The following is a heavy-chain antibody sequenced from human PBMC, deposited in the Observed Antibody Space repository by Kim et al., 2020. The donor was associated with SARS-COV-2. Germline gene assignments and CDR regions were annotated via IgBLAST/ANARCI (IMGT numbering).Heavy chain of an antibody. CDR1: GYKFTSYW. V-gene: IGHV5-51*01. Sequence: GESLKISCKGSGYKFTSYWIGWVRQMPGKGLEWMGIIYPDDSDTRYSPSFQGQVTISADKSISTAYLQWNSLKSSDTAMYYCARRVAVSGEFDYNYYNM. D-gene: IGHD6-19*01. CDR3: ARRVAVSGEFDYNYYNM. CDR2: IYPDDSDT. J-gene: IGHJ6*03.